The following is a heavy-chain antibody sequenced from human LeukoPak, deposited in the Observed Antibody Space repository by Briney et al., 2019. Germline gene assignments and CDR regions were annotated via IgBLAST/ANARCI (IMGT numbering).Heavy chain of an antibody. CDR3: ARPRGYCSAGVCYFHP. CDR1: GASISTSSYY. J-gene: IGHJ5*02. D-gene: IGHD2-8*02. V-gene: IGHV4-39*01. Sequence: SETLSLTCTVSGASISTSSYYWAWIRQPPGKGLEWIGSVYHTGSTYYNPSLKSRVTISVDTSKNQFSLKLSSVTAADTAAYYCARPRGYCSAGVCYFHPWGQGTLVTVSS. CDR2: VYHTGST.